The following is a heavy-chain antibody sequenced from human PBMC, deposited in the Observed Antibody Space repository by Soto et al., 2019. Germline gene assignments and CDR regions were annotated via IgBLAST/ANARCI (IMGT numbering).Heavy chain of an antibody. CDR1: GFTFSSYA. D-gene: IGHD3-10*01. J-gene: IGHJ6*02. CDR3: AKRTYYYGSGSSYGMDV. Sequence: GGSLRLSCAASGFTFSSYAMSWVRQAPGKGLEWVSAISGSGGSTYYADSVKGRFTISRDNSKNTLYLQMNSLRAEDTAVYYCAKRTYYYGSGSSYGMDVWGQGTTVTVS. CDR2: ISGSGGST. V-gene: IGHV3-23*01.